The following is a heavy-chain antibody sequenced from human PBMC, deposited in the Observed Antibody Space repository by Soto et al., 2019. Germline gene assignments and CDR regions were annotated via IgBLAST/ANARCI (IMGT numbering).Heavy chain of an antibody. CDR3: ARGTYYYGSGSYYNDWFDP. D-gene: IGHD3-10*01. CDR1: GYTFTSYD. V-gene: IGHV1-8*01. Sequence: ASVKVSCKASGYTFTSYDINWVRQATGQGLEWMGWMNPNSGNTGYAQKFQGRVTMTRNTSISTAYMELSSLRSEDTAVYYCARGTYYYGSGSYYNDWFDPWGQGTLVTVS. J-gene: IGHJ5*02. CDR2: MNPNSGNT.